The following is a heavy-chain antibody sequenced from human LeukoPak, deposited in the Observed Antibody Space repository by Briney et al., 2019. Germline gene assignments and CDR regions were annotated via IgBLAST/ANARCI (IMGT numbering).Heavy chain of an antibody. D-gene: IGHD3-10*01. CDR2: IYWNGAST. CDR1: GFTFDDYA. CDR3: ARRRGFYGMDV. J-gene: IGHJ6*02. Sequence: GGSLRLSCAASGFTFDDYAMSWVRQAPGKGLEWVSGIYWNGASTGYADSVKGRFTISRDNAKNSLYLQMNSLSAEDTALYYCARRRGFYGMDVWGQGTLVTVSS. V-gene: IGHV3-20*04.